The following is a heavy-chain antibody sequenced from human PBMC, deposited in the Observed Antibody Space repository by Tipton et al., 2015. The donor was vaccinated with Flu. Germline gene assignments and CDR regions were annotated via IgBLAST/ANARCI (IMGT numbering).Heavy chain of an antibody. V-gene: IGHV1-18*04. Sequence: QLVQSGVEVKKPGTSVKVSCKASGYSFTSDGITWVRQAPGEGLEWVGWISTYNGDTNVARSLQGRVIMTRDTFANTAFLELTGLRSDDTAVYYCTLGLEWLQLWGQGTLITVSS. CDR2: ISTYNGDT. J-gene: IGHJ4*02. CDR3: TLGLEWLQL. D-gene: IGHD3-3*01. CDR1: GYSFTSDG.